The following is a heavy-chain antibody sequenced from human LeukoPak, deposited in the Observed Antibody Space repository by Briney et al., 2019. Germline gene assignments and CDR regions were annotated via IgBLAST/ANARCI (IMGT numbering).Heavy chain of an antibody. Sequence: ASVKVSFTCSGYTFTIYSISWVRHAPAQGLELMGLISAYNGNTNNSQKLQGRVTMTTDTSTSTDYMELQNLRSEDTAAYYCARHRGQWLYWGEGSLVTVS. CDR1: GYTFTIYS. CDR3: ARHRGQWLY. D-gene: IGHD6-19*01. V-gene: IGHV1-18*01. CDR2: ISAYNGNT. J-gene: IGHJ4*02.